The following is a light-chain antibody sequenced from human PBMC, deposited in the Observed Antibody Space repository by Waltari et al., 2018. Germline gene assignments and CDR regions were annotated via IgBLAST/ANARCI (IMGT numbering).Light chain of an antibody. CDR3: SSYAGSNILV. J-gene: IGLJ2*01. V-gene: IGLV2-8*01. CDR1: SSDVGAYNY. Sequence: QSALTQPPSASGSPGQSVTISCTGTSSDVGAYNYVSWYQQHPGKAPKLMIYDVNKPPSGVPDRFSGSKSGNTASLTVSGLQAEDETDYFCSSYAGSNILVFGGGTKLTVL. CDR2: DVN.